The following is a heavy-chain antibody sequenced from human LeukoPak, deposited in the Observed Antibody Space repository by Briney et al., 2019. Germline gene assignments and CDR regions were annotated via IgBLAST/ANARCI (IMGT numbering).Heavy chain of an antibody. D-gene: IGHD3-22*01. J-gene: IGHJ4*02. Sequence: PSETLSLTCTVSGGSISSYYWSWIRQPPGKGLEWIGYIYYSGSTNYNPSLKSRVTISVDTSKNQFSLKLSSVTAADTAVYYCARDPYDSSGHLDYWGQGTLVTVSS. V-gene: IGHV4-59*01. CDR3: ARDPYDSSGHLDY. CDR2: IYYSGST. CDR1: GGSISSYY.